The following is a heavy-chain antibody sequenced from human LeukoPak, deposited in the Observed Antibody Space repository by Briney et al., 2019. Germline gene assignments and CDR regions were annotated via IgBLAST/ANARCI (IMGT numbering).Heavy chain of an antibody. CDR1: GYSFTSYW. V-gene: IGHV5-51*01. CDR2: IYPGDSDT. J-gene: IGHJ5*02. Sequence: GESLKISCKGSGYSFTSYWIGWVRQMPGKGLEWMGVIYPGDSDTRYSPSFQGQVTISADKSISTAYLQWSSLKASDTAMYYCARGGSTDGYNYGPPPNWFDPWGQGTLVTVSS. D-gene: IGHD5-24*01. CDR3: ARGGSTDGYNYGPPPNWFDP.